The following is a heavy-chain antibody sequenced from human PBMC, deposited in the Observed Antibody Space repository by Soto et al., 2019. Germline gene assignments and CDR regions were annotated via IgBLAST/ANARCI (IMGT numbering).Heavy chain of an antibody. CDR3: AANWYENWFDP. V-gene: IGHV3-23*01. Sequence: EVQLLESGGGLVQPGGSLRLSCAASGFTFSNYAMSWVRQAPEKGLEWVSIISGSSSITYYADSVKGRFTISRDNSKNTLHLQMNSLRAEDTAVYYWAANWYENWFDPWGQGTLVTVSS. J-gene: IGHJ5*02. CDR2: ISGSSSIT. D-gene: IGHD1-1*01. CDR1: GFTFSNYA.